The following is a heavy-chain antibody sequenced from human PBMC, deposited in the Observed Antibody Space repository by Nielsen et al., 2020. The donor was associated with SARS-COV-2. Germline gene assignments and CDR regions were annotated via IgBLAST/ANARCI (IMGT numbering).Heavy chain of an antibody. J-gene: IGHJ4*02. Sequence: GGSLRLSCAASGFTFSSYGTHWVRQAPGKGLEWVAVISYDGSNKYYADSVKGRFTISRDNSKNTLYLQMNSLRAEDTAVYYCAKDQAMDRQIDYWGQGTLVTVSS. CDR2: ISYDGSNK. CDR3: AKDQAMDRQIDY. D-gene: IGHD5-18*01. CDR1: GFTFSSYG. V-gene: IGHV3-30*18.